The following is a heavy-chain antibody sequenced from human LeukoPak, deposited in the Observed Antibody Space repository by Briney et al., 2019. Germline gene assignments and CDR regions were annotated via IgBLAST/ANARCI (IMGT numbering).Heavy chain of an antibody. J-gene: IGHJ5*02. CDR1: GFTFSSYW. CDR3: AKSSSWSFLFDP. D-gene: IGHD6-13*01. Sequence: PGGSLRLSCAASGFTFSSYWMHWVRQAPGKGLVWVSRINSDGSSTSYADSVKGRFTISRDNSKNTLYLQMNSLRAEDTAVYYCAKSSSWSFLFDPWGQGTLVTVSS. V-gene: IGHV3-74*01. CDR2: INSDGSST.